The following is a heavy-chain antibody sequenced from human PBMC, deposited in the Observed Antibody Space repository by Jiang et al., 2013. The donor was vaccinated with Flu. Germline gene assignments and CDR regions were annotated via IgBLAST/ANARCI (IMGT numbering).Heavy chain of an antibody. J-gene: IGHJ4*02. CDR1: GGSISSNSHY. CDR3: ARHNEETATTMGVYYFDS. D-gene: IGHD5-24*01. Sequence: SLTCTVSGGSISSNSHYWAWIRQPPGKGLEWIGTISYTGSTYYSPSLKSRVTISVDTSKNQFSLKLTSVTAADTAVYFCARHNEETATTMGVYYFDSWGRGTLVTVSS. V-gene: IGHV4-39*01. CDR2: ISYTGST.